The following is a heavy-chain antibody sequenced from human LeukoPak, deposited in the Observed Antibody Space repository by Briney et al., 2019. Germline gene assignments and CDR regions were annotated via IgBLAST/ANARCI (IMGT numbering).Heavy chain of an antibody. CDR3: ARRGGNWLDP. V-gene: IGHV5-51*01. CDR2: ISPANSET. Sequence: PGESLKISCKGSGYRFTSYWIAWVRQKPGKGLELMGIISPANSETLYSLSFQGQVTMSADSSTAYLQWSSLKASDTAIYYCARRGGNWLDPWGQGTLVTVSS. CDR1: GYRFTSYW. D-gene: IGHD3-16*01. J-gene: IGHJ5*02.